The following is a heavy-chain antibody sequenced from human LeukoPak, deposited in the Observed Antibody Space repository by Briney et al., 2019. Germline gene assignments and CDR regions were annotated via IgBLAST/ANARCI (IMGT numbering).Heavy chain of an antibody. Sequence: TLSLTCAVYGGSFSGYYWSWIRQPPGKGLEWIGEINHSGSTNYNPSLKSRVTISVDTSKNQFSLKLSSVTAADTAVYYCARGTSTTVTTRYFDYWGQGTLVTVSS. CDR1: GGSFSGYY. CDR2: INHSGST. J-gene: IGHJ4*02. D-gene: IGHD4-17*01. CDR3: ARGTSTTVTTRYFDY. V-gene: IGHV4-34*01.